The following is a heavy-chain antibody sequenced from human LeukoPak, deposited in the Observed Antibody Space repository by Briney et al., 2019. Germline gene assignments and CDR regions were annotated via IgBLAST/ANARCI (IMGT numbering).Heavy chain of an antibody. Sequence: PGGSLRLSCAASAFTFSSSGMHWVRQAPGKGLEWVAFIRYDGSDKLYADSVKGRFTISRDNSKNMLYLQMNSLRAEDTAVYYCARGYRTFDYWGQGTLVTVSS. CDR3: ARGYRTFDY. D-gene: IGHD5-18*01. J-gene: IGHJ4*02. CDR2: IRYDGSDK. CDR1: AFTFSSSG. V-gene: IGHV3-30*02.